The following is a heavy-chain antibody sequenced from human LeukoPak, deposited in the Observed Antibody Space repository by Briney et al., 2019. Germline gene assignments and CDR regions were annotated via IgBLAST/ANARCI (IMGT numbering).Heavy chain of an antibody. Sequence: ASVKVSCKASGYTFTGYYMHWVRQAPGQGLEWMGWINPNSGGTNYAQKFQGRVTMTRGTSISTAYMELSRLRSDDTAVYYCARDRADTAMVTLHYYYYYYMDVWGKGTTVTVSS. CDR3: ARDRADTAMVTLHYYYYYYMDV. J-gene: IGHJ6*03. D-gene: IGHD5-18*01. V-gene: IGHV1-2*02. CDR1: GYTFTGYY. CDR2: INPNSGGT.